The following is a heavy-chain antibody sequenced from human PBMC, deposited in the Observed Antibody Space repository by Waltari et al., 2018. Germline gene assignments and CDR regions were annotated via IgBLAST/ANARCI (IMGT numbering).Heavy chain of an antibody. J-gene: IGHJ3*02. CDR2: IYYSGST. CDR3: ARWVHIVVVPAAIRGFYAFDI. Sequence: QVQLQESGPGLVKPSETLSLTCTVSGGSISSHYWSWIRQPPGKGLEWIGYIYYSGSTNYNPSLKSRVTISVDTSKNQFSLKLSSVTAADTAVYYCARWVHIVVVPAAIRGFYAFDIWGQGTMVTASS. V-gene: IGHV4-59*11. CDR1: GGSISSHY. D-gene: IGHD2-2*01.